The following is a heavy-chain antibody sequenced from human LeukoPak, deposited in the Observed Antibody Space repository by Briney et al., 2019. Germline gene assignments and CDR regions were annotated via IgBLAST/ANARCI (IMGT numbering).Heavy chain of an antibody. V-gene: IGHV4-59*01. J-gene: IGHJ3*02. CDR2: FYYSGST. CDR1: GDSISSYY. CDR3: ARPYSSGWHGAFDI. Sequence: SETLSLTCTVSGDSISSYYWSWIRQPPGKGLEWIGNFYYSGSTKYNPSLKRRVSVSVDTSKNLFSLQLSSVTAADTAVYYCARPYSSGWHGAFDIWGQGTMVTVSS. D-gene: IGHD6-19*01.